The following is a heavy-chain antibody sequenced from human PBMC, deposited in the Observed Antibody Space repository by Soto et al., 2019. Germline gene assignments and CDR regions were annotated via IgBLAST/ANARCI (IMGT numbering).Heavy chain of an antibody. CDR3: ARERGGGCTNGVCYTGGHYYYGMDV. J-gene: IGHJ6*02. D-gene: IGHD2-8*01. V-gene: IGHV3-13*01. Sequence: GGSLRLSCAASGFTFSSYDMHWVRQATGKGLEWVSAIGTAGDTYYPGSVKGRFTISRENAKNSLYLQMNSLRAGDTAVYYCARERGGGCTNGVCYTGGHYYYGMDVWGQGTTVTVSS. CDR1: GFTFSSYD. CDR2: IGTAGDT.